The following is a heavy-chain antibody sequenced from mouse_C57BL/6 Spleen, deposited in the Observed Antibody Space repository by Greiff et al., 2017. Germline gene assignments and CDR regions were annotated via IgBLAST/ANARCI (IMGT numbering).Heavy chain of an antibody. CDR3: APYYEYDVDWFAY. CDR2: IYPGDGDT. D-gene: IGHD2-4*01. J-gene: IGHJ3*01. V-gene: IGHV1-82*01. Sequence: QVQLKESGPELVKPGASVKISCKASGYAFSSSWMNWVKQRPGKGLEWIGRIYPGDGDTNYNGKFKGKATLTADKSSSTAYMQLSSLTSEDSAVYFGAPYYEYDVDWFAYWGQGTLVTVSA. CDR1: GYAFSSSW.